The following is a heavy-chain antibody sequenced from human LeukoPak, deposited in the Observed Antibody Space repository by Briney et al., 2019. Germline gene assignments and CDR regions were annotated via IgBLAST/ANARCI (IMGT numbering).Heavy chain of an antibody. Sequence: ASVKVSCKASGYTFTSYIMHWVRQAPGQRLEWMGWINAGNGNTKYSQEFQGRVTITRDTSASTAYMELSSLRSEDMAVYYCARRRSWFGELDYWGQGTLVTVSS. D-gene: IGHD3-10*01. V-gene: IGHV1-3*03. CDR3: ARRRSWFGELDY. CDR1: GYTFTSYI. J-gene: IGHJ4*02. CDR2: INAGNGNT.